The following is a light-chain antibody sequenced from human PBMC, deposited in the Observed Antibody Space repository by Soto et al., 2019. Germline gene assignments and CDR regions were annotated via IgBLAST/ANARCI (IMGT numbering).Light chain of an antibody. V-gene: IGLV2-14*01. CDR1: SSDVRGYKS. Sequence: QSALTQPASVSGSPGQSITISCTGTSSDVRGYKSVSWYQQESGKAPKLIIYDVSSRPSGVSDRFSGSKSGTTASLTISGLRTEDEADYYCSSYTSTSAWVFGGGTQLTVL. J-gene: IGLJ3*02. CDR3: SSYTSTSAWV. CDR2: DVS.